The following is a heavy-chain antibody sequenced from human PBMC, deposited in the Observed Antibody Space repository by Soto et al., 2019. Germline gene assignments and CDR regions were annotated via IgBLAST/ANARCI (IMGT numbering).Heavy chain of an antibody. CDR1: GYSIISGYY. V-gene: IGHV4-38-2*02. CDR2: VYHNGIM. J-gene: IGHJ4*01. CDR3: AALWFGELAFNY. Sequence: SETLSLTCSVSGYSIISGYYLVWFRQAPGKGLEWLGSVYHNGIMFHNPSFQSRVTISVDTSKNQFSLNLRSVTAADTAVYYCAALWFGELAFNYWGHGILVTVSS. D-gene: IGHD3-10*01.